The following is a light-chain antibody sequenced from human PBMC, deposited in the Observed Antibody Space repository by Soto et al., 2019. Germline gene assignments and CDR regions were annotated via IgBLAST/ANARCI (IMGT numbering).Light chain of an antibody. CDR2: GNS. J-gene: IGLJ2*01. CDR3: QSYDSSLRAVV. V-gene: IGLV1-40*01. CDR1: SSNIGAGYD. Sequence: QSVLTQPPSVSGAPGQRVTISCTGSSSNIGAGYDVHWYQQLPGTAPKLLIYGNSNRPSGVPDRFSGSKSGTSASLAITGLHAEDEDDYYCQSYDSSLRAVVFGGGTKLTVL.